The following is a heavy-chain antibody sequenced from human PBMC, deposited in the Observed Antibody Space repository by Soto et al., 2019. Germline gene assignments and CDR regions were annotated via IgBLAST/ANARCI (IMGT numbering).Heavy chain of an antibody. CDR1: GFAFSNAW. D-gene: IGHD1-26*01. V-gene: IGHV3-15*07. J-gene: IGHJ3*02. CDR2: IKSKTHGATA. CDR3: STDLERWELALGI. Sequence: GGSLRLSCAASGFAFSNAWMAWVRQAPGKGLEWVGRIKSKTHGATADYAAPVKGRFTISRDDSENTVHLQMNSLRTEDTAVYYCSTDLERWELALGIWGQGTMVTVSS.